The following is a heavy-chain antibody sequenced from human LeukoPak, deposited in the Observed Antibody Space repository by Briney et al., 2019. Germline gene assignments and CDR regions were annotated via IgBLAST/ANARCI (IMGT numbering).Heavy chain of an antibody. CDR1: GFTFSSNS. V-gene: IGHV3-21*01. D-gene: IGHD6-13*01. J-gene: IGHJ5*02. CDR2: ISSSSSYI. Sequence: PGGSLRLSCAASGFTFSSNSMNWVRQAPGKGLEWVSSISSSSSYIYYADSVKGRFTISRDNAKNSLYLQMNSLRAEDTAVYYCAREGSSIAAATNWFDPWGQGTLVTVSS. CDR3: AREGSSIAAATNWFDP.